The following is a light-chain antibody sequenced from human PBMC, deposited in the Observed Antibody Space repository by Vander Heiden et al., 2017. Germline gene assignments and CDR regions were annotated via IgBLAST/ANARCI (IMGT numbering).Light chain of an antibody. J-gene: IGKJ4*01. CDR2: GAS. CDR3: QQYGSSPT. V-gene: IGKV3-20*01. Sequence: EIVLTPSPGTLSLSPGERATLSCRASQSVSSIYLAWYQQKPGQAPRLLIYGASSRATGIPDRFSGRGSGTDFTLTISRLEPEDFAVYYCQQYGSSPTFGGGTKVEIK. CDR1: QSVSSIY.